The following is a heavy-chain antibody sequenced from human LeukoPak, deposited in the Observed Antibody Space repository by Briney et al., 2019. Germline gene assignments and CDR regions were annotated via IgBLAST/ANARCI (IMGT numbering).Heavy chain of an antibody. D-gene: IGHD3-22*01. CDR3: ARGYYDSSGPDY. V-gene: IGHV1-2*02. J-gene: IGHJ4*02. CDR2: PNPNSGDT. Sequence: GASVKVSCKASGYTFTGSYMHWVRQAPGQGLEWMGWPNPNSGDTKDSQKFQGRVTMTRDTSIDTAYMELSRLKSDDTAVYYCARGYYDSSGPDYWGQGTLVTVSS. CDR1: GYTFTGSY.